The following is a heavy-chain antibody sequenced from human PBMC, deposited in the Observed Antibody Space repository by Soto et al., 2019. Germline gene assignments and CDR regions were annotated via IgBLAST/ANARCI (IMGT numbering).Heavy chain of an antibody. Sequence: GGSLILSCAVSGFTFNDYYMSWIRQAPGKGLEWISYISGGGSTTYHADSVRGRFTISRDNAKNSLFLQMNSLRAEDTAVYYCARDVRTSGWFRPLESWGQGSLVTVSS. CDR2: ISGGGSTT. V-gene: IGHV3-11*01. J-gene: IGHJ5*02. D-gene: IGHD6-19*01. CDR3: ARDVRTSGWFRPLES. CDR1: GFTFNDYY.